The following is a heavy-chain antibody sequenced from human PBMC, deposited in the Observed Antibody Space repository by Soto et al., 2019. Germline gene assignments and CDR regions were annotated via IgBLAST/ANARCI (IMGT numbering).Heavy chain of an antibody. Sequence: QVQVQESGPGLVKPSQTLSLKCSVSGGSIGSRDYYWSWIRQHPEKGLEWIGSIYYNGNTDYNPSRRGRPTRSLDTSMNEFSLKLTSVTAADTAVYYCARDKGGAALKGSGMDVWGQGTTVTVS. V-gene: IGHV4-31*02. J-gene: IGHJ6*02. CDR2: IYYNGNT. D-gene: IGHD3-10*01. CDR3: ARDKGGAALKGSGMDV. CDR1: GGSIGSRDYY.